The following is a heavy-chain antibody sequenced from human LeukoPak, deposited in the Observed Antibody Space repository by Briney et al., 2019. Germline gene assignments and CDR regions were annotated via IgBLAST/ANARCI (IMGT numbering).Heavy chain of an antibody. Sequence: ASVKVSCKASGYTFTGYYMHSVRQAPGQGLEWMGWINPNSGGTNYAQKFQGRVTMTRDTSISTAYMELSRLRSDDTAVYYCARDQEGGSYGLDWGEGTLVTVSS. J-gene: IGHJ4*02. V-gene: IGHV1-2*02. D-gene: IGHD2-15*01. CDR1: GYTFTGYY. CDR2: INPNSGGT. CDR3: ARDQEGGSYGLD.